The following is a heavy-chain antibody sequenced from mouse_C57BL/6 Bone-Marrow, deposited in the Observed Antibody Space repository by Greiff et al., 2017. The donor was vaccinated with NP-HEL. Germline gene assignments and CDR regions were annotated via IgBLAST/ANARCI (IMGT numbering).Heavy chain of an antibody. V-gene: IGHV3-6*01. CDR2: ISYDGSN. Sequence: VQLKQSGPGLVKPSQSLSLTCSVTGYSITSGYYWNWIRQFPGNKLEWMGYISYDGSNNYNPSLKNRISITRDTSKNQFFLKLNSVTTEDTATYYCARGYYSNFAYWGQGTLVTVSA. D-gene: IGHD2-5*01. CDR3: ARGYYSNFAY. J-gene: IGHJ3*01. CDR1: GYSITSGYY.